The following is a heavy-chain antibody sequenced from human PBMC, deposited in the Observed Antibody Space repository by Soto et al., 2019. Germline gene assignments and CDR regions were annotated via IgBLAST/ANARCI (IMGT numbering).Heavy chain of an antibody. CDR1: GGSIDGGDYY. CDR2: VYYSGTT. V-gene: IGHV4-61*08. Sequence: TSETLSRTCNVSGGSIDGGDYYWSWIRQPPGKGLEWIGYVYYSGTTNYNPFLKSRVTLSLDKSKNQFSLKMNSVTAADTAVDYCARAVIALPNYVDPWGQGTLVTVSS. D-gene: IGHD4-4*01. J-gene: IGHJ5*02. CDR3: ARAVIALPNYVDP.